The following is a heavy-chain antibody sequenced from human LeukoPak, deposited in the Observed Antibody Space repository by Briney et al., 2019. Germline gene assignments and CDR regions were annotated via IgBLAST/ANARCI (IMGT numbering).Heavy chain of an antibody. Sequence: GGSLRLSCAASGFTFSSHGMHWVRQASGKGLEWGAVIWYDGSNKFYADSVRGRFTISRDNSKNTLYVQMNSLRAEDTAVYYCARGRGSGWYDAFDIWGQGTMVTVSS. CDR3: ARGRGSGWYDAFDI. V-gene: IGHV3-33*01. CDR1: GFTFSSHG. D-gene: IGHD6-19*01. CDR2: IWYDGSNK. J-gene: IGHJ3*02.